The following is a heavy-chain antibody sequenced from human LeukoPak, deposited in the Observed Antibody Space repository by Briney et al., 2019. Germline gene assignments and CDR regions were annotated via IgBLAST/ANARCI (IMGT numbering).Heavy chain of an antibody. D-gene: IGHD4-11*01. CDR2: MNPNSGNT. CDR1: GYTFTSYD. CDR3: ARAYDYSNYRYYYYYMDV. V-gene: IGHV1-8*01. Sequence: ASVKVSCKASGYTFTSYDINWVRQATGQGLEWMGWMNPNSGNTGYAQKFQGRVTMTRNTSISTAYMELSSLRSEDTAVYYCARAYDYSNYRYYYYYMDVWGKGTTVTVSS. J-gene: IGHJ6*03.